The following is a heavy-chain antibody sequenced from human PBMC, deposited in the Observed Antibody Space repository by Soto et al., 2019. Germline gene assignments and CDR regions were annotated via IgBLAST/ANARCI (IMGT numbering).Heavy chain of an antibody. V-gene: IGHV1-69*06. D-gene: IGHD2-21*01. CDR2: IIPLMRTV. CDR1: EGTFASYS. Sequence: QEELVQSGADVKKPRSSVNVSCRTSEGTFASYSITWLRQAPGQRLEWMGEIIPLMRTVNYAQKFQDRVTITGDRSTSTVYIALSSLRSDDTAVYYCARDPVDLFGYLDVWGQGTPVNVSS. J-gene: IGHJ6*02. CDR3: ARDPVDLFGYLDV.